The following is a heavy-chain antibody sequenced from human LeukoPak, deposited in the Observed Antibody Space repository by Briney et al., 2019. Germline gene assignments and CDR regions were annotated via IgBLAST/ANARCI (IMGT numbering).Heavy chain of an antibody. V-gene: IGHV3-23*01. Sequence: GGSLRLSRAASGFTFSSYAMSWVRQAPGKGLEWVSAISGSGGSTYYAAPVKGRFTISRDNSKNTLYLQMNSLRAEDTAVYYCAKLPMVRGVITYFDYWGQGTLVTVSS. D-gene: IGHD3-10*01. CDR2: ISGSGGST. CDR3: AKLPMVRGVITYFDY. CDR1: GFTFSSYA. J-gene: IGHJ4*02.